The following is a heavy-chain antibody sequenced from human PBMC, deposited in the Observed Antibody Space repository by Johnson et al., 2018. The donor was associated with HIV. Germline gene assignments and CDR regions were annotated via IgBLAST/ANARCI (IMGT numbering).Heavy chain of an antibody. J-gene: IGHJ3*02. CDR3: AYSSSPHSGDAFDI. Sequence: MLLVESGGGVVQPGRSLRLSCAASGFTFSSYAMHWVRQAPGKGLEWVANIKPDGSEKYYVDSVKGRFTISRDNAKNSLYLQMNSLRAEDTAVYYCAYSSSPHSGDAFDIWGQGTMVTVSS. D-gene: IGHD6-6*01. V-gene: IGHV3-7*01. CDR2: IKPDGSEK. CDR1: GFTFSSYA.